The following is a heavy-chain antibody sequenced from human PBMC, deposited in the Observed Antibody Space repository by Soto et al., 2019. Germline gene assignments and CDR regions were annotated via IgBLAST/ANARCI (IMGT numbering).Heavy chain of an antibody. CDR2: IIPIIGTA. J-gene: IGHJ6*02. CDR1: GGTFSSDA. V-gene: IGHV1-69*12. CDR3: ARDRGVNWNGPYYFSVTDV. Sequence: QVQLVQSGAEVKKPGYSVKVSCRASGGTFSSDAISWVRQAPGQGLEWMGGIIPIIGTANYAQKFQGGVMIPADESTSTAYMAVGSLRSEDTAVSSCARDRGVNWNGPYYFSVTDVWGQGTTVTVS. D-gene: IGHD1-1*01.